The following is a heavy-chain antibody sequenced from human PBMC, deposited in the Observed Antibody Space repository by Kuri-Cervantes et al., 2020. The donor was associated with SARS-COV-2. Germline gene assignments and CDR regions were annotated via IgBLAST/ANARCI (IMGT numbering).Heavy chain of an antibody. V-gene: IGHV3-9*01. J-gene: IGHJ4*02. CDR2: ISWNSGSI. D-gene: IGHD3-16*02. CDR3: ARSYYDYIWGSYRPEALDY. CDR1: GFTFDDYA. Sequence: LSLTCAASGFTFDDYAMHWVRQAPGKGLEWVSGISWNSGSIGYADSVKGRFTISRDNSKNTLYLQMNSLRAEDTAVYYCARSYYDYIWGSYRPEALDYWGQGTLVTVSS.